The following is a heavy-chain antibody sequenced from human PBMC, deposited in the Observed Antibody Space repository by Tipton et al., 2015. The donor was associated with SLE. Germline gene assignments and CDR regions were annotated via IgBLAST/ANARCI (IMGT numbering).Heavy chain of an antibody. CDR1: GGSITSRNW. J-gene: IGHJ3*02. V-gene: IGHV4-4*02. Sequence: TLSLTCAVSGGSITSRNWWGWVRQPPGRGLEWIGEIYHSGNTNYNSSLVSRLTISLDRPNNQFSLKLKSVTAADTAVYYCARGFSKKEWELVVDAFDIWGQGIMVTVSS. CDR3: ARGFSKKEWELVVDAFDI. D-gene: IGHD4-23*01. CDR2: IYHSGNT.